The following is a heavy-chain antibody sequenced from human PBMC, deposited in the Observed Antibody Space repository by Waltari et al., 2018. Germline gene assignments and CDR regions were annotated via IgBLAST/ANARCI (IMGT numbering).Heavy chain of an antibody. V-gene: IGHV4-39*01. D-gene: IGHD3-16*02. CDR1: GGSINRSDSY. Sequence: QLQLQESGPGLVKPSETLSLICTVSGGSINRSDSYWAWIRQSPGKGLEWIGSVYYSGTTVYNPSLNSRVTMSVDKSQNQFSLKLSSVTAADTAVYYCARDDYVWGSYRSNWFDPWGRGTLVIVSS. J-gene: IGHJ5*02. CDR3: ARDDYVWGSYRSNWFDP. CDR2: VYYSGTT.